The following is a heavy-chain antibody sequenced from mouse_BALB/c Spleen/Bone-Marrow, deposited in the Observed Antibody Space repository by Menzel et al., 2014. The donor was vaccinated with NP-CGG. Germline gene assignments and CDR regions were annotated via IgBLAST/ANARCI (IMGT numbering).Heavy chain of an antibody. D-gene: IGHD2-1*01. CDR2: INPSNGGT. CDR3: TRSNGNWFAY. V-gene: IGHV1S81*02. CDR1: GYTFTSYY. Sequence: VKLVESGAELVKPGASVKLSCKASGYTFTSYYMYWVKQRPGQGLEWIGEINPSNGGTNFNEKSKNKATLTVDKSSSTAYMQLSSLIFEDSAVYYCTRSNGNWFAYWGQGTLVTVSA. J-gene: IGHJ3*01.